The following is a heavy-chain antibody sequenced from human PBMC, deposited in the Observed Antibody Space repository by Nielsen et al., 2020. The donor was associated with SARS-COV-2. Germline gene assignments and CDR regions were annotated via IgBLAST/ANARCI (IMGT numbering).Heavy chain of an antibody. CDR3: TRDPGYYHGMDV. J-gene: IGHJ6*02. CDR2: IYYRSKWFF. V-gene: IGHV6-1*01. Sequence: SETLSLTCVISGASISSSSVAWNWIRQSPSRGLEWLGRIYYRSKWFFEYSSSVRSRITIDPDTSKNQFSLYLNSVTSEDTAMYYCTRDPGYYHGMDVWGQGTTVIVSS. CDR1: GASISSSSVA.